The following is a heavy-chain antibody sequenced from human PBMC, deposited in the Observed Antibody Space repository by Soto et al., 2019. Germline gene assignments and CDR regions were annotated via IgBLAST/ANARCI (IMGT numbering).Heavy chain of an antibody. V-gene: IGHV1-46*01. Sequence: ASVKVSCKASGYTFTSYYMHWVRQAPGQGLDWMGIINPSGGSTSYAQKFQGRVTMTRDTSTSTVYMELSSLRSEDTAVYYCARDRSHDYGDLSYYFDYWGQGTLVTVSS. D-gene: IGHD4-17*01. CDR3: ARDRSHDYGDLSYYFDY. J-gene: IGHJ4*02. CDR1: GYTFTSYY. CDR2: INPSGGST.